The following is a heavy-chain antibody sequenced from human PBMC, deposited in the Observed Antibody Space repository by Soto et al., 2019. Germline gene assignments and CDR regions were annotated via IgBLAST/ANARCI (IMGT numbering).Heavy chain of an antibody. CDR1: GYTFTSYY. V-gene: IGHV1-46*03. CDR2: INPSGGST. D-gene: IGHD5-12*01. J-gene: IGHJ6*03. CDR3: AAATIDDYYYYYMDV. Sequence: QVQLVQSGAAVKKPGASVKVSCKASGYTFTSYYMHWVRQAPGQGLEWMGIINPSGGSTSYAQKFQGRVTKTRDTSTITVYMELSSLRSEDTAVYYCAAATIDDYYYYYMDVWGKGTTVTVSS.